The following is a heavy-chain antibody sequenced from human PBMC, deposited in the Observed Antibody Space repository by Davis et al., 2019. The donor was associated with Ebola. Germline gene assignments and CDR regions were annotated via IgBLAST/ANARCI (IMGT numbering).Heavy chain of an antibody. CDR3: ARGRNGGWDFDY. V-gene: IGHV1-18*01. CDR1: GYTFNSHG. CDR2: ISAYTGHT. Sequence: AASVKVSCKASGYTFNSHGISWVRQAPGQGLEWMAWISAYTGHTNYAQKFQGRLTLTTDTSTSTVYMELRSLTSDDTAEYYYARGRNGGWDFDYWGQGTRVTVSS. D-gene: IGHD6-19*01. J-gene: IGHJ4*02.